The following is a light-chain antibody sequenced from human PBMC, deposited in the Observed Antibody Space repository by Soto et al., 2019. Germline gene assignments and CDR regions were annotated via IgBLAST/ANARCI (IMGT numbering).Light chain of an antibody. CDR2: GAS. V-gene: IGKV3-20*01. CDR3: QQYGSSGT. Sequence: EIVLTQSPGTLSLSPGERATLSCRASQSVSNNYLAWYQQKPGQAPRLLIYGASNRATGIPDRFSGSGSGTDFTLTISRLEPGDFAVYYCQQYGSSGTFGQGTTVHIK. CDR1: QSVSNNY. J-gene: IGKJ1*01.